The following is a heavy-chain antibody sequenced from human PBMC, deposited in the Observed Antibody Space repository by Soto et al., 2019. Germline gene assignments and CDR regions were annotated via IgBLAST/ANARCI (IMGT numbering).Heavy chain of an antibody. D-gene: IGHD5-12*01. CDR3: AKKRGDGYNYWDPCDY. CDR2: ISYDGSNK. V-gene: IGHV3-30*18. CDR1: GFTFSSYG. Sequence: QVQLVESGGGVVQPGRSLRLSCAASGFTFSSYGMHWVRQAPGKGLEWVAVISYDGSNKYYADSVKGRFTISRDNSKNTLYLQMNSLRAEDTAVYYCAKKRGDGYNYWDPCDYWGQGTLVTVSS. J-gene: IGHJ4*02.